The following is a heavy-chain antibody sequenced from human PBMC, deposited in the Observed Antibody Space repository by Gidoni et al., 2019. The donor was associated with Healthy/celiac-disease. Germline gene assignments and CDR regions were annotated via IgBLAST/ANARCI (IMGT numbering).Heavy chain of an antibody. CDR2: ISSNGGRP. CDR3: ARDFYDCWSGYDY. Sequence: EVQLVESGGGLVQPGGYLRLSCAASGFTFSRYAMHWVRQAPGKGLEYVSAISSNGGRPYYANSVKGRFTISRDNSKNTLYLQMGSLRAEDMAVYYCARDFYDCWSGYDYWGQGTLVTVSS. D-gene: IGHD3-3*01. CDR1: GFTFSRYA. J-gene: IGHJ4*02. V-gene: IGHV3-64*01.